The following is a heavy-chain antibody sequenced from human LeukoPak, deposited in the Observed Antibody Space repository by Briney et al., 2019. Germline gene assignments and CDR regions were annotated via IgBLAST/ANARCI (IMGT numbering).Heavy chain of an antibody. V-gene: IGHV4-38-2*02. J-gene: IGHJ6*04. Sequence: SETLSLTCTVSGYSISSGYYWGWIRQPPGQGLEWIGSIYHSGSTYYNPSLKSRVTISVDTSKNQFSLKLSSVTAADTAVYYCARETTVTHGVDVWGKGTTVTVSS. CDR1: GYSISSGYY. D-gene: IGHD4-11*01. CDR3: ARETTVTHGVDV. CDR2: IYHSGST.